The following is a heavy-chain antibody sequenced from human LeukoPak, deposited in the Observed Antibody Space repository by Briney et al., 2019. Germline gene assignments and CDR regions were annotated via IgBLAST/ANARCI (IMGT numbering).Heavy chain of an antibody. D-gene: IGHD5-12*01. V-gene: IGHV1-2*02. CDR3: ARDPVSGYDYEGYYFDY. CDR1: GYTFTSYD. CDR2: INPNSGGT. J-gene: IGHJ4*02. Sequence: ASVKVSCKASGYTFTSYDINWERQSTGQGLEWMVWINPNSGGTNYAQKFQGRVTMTRDTSISTAYMELSRLRSDDTAVYYCARDPVSGYDYEGYYFDYWGQGTLVTVSS.